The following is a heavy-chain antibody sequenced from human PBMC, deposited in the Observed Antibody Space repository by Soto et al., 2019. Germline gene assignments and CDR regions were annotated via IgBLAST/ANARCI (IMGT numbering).Heavy chain of an antibody. CDR2: IYHSGST. CDR3: SIEWYGSGNYGMDV. Sequence: SETLSLTCAVSGGSISSSNWWSWVRQPPGKGLEWIGEIYHSGSTNYNPSLKSRVTISVDKSKNQFSLKLSSVTAADTAVYYCSIEWYGSGNYGMDVWGQGTTVPVSS. V-gene: IGHV4-4*02. CDR1: GGSISSSNW. D-gene: IGHD3-10*01. J-gene: IGHJ6*02.